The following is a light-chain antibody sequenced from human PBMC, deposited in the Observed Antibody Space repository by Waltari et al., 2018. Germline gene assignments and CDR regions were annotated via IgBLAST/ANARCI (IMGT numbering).Light chain of an antibody. CDR3: MIWHSSAVV. Sequence: QAVLTQPSSLSASPGASASLTCTLRSGINVGTYTIYLYQQKPGSPPQYLLRYKSDSDKQQGSGVPSRFSGSKDASANAGILLISGLQSEDEADYFCMIWHSSAVVFGGGTKLTVL. CDR2: YKSDSDK. CDR1: SGINVGTYT. V-gene: IGLV5-45*03. J-gene: IGLJ2*01.